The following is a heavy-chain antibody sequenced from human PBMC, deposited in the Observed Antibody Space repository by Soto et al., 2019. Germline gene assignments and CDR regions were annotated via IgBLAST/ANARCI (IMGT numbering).Heavy chain of an antibody. CDR3: ARDLDCGGDCYQP. D-gene: IGHD2-21*02. V-gene: IGHV4-31*03. J-gene: IGHJ5*02. CDR1: GGSISSGGYY. CDR2: IYYSGST. Sequence: SETLSLTCTVSGGSISSGGYYWSWIRQHPGKGLEWIGYIYYSGSTYYNPSLKSRVTISVDTSKNQFSLKLSSVTAADTAVYYCARDLDCGGDCYQPWGQGTLVTVS.